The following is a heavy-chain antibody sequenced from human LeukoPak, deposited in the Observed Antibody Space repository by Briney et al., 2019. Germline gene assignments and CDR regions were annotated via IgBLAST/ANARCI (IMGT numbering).Heavy chain of an antibody. CDR1: GFTFDDYT. Sequence: GGSLRLSCAASGFTFDDYTMHWVRQDPGKGLEWVSVICWDGISTHYAGSVKGRFTISRDNSKNSLYLQMNSLRTEDTALYYCAKEKRGSYYFDYWGQGTLVTVSS. D-gene: IGHD1-26*01. J-gene: IGHJ4*02. CDR3: AKEKRGSYYFDY. CDR2: ICWDGIST. V-gene: IGHV3-43*01.